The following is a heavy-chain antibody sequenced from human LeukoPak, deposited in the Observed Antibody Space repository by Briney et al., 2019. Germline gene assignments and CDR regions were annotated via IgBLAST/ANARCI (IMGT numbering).Heavy chain of an antibody. CDR2: INHSGST. J-gene: IGHJ4*02. CDR3: ARHTAMVTRYFDY. V-gene: IGHV4-34*01. CDR1: GGSFSGYY. D-gene: IGHD5-18*01. Sequence: SEILSLTCAVYGGSFSGYYWSWIRQPPGKGLEWIGEINHSGSTNYNPSLKSRVTISVDTSKNQFSLKLSSVTAADTAVYYCARHTAMVTRYFDYWGQGTLVTVSS.